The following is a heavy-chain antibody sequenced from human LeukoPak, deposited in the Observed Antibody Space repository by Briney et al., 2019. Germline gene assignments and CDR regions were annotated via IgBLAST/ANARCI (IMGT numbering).Heavy chain of an antibody. J-gene: IGHJ4*02. D-gene: IGHD7-27*01. CDR2: ISHDGNNK. V-gene: IGHV3-30*03. CDR1: GFTFSTYG. Sequence: PGGSLRLSCAASGFTFSTYGMHWVRQAPGKGLEWVAVISHDGNNKYYVDSVKGRSTISRDNSKNTLYLQMNSLRAEDTAVYYCARDWGNWGYGWYFDHWGQGTLVTVSS. CDR3: ARDWGNWGYGWYFDH.